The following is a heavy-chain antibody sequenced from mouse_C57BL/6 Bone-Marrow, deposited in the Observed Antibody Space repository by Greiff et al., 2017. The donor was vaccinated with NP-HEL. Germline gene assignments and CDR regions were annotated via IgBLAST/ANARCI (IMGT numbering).Heavy chain of an antibody. Sequence: QVQLKESGAELARPGASVKLSCKASGYTFTSYGISWVKQRTGQGLEWIGEIYPRSGNTYYNEKFKGKATLTADKSSSTAYMELRSLTSEDSAVYFYARDRDYSWFAYWGQGTLVTVSA. D-gene: IGHD2-4*01. CDR3: ARDRDYSWFAY. CDR2: IYPRSGNT. CDR1: GYTFTSYG. J-gene: IGHJ3*01. V-gene: IGHV1-81*01.